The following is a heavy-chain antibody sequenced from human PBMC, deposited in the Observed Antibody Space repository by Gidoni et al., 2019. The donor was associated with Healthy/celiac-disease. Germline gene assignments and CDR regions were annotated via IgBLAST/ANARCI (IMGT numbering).Heavy chain of an antibody. Sequence: QVQLVQSGAEVKKPGSSVKVSCKASGGTCSSYASSGVRQAPGQGLEWMGGIIPIFGTATYSQKFHGRVTITADKSTSTAYMELSSLRSEDTAVYYCARYMIGGCSGGRCYSFQGWWFDPWGQGTLVTVSS. V-gene: IGHV1-69*06. D-gene: IGHD2-15*01. CDR3: ARYMIGGCSGGRCYSFQGWWFDP. J-gene: IGHJ5*02. CDR2: IIPIFGTA. CDR1: GGTCSSYA.